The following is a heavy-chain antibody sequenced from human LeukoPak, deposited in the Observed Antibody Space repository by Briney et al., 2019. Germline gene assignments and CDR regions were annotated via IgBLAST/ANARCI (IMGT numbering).Heavy chain of an antibody. V-gene: IGHV3-7*01. CDR3: ARVGYYYHY. D-gene: IGHD3-22*01. CDR2: IKQDGSEK. CDR1: GFTFSSYW. J-gene: IGHJ4*02. Sequence: PGGSLRLSCAAPGFTFSSYWMSWVRQTPGKGLEWVATIKQDGSEKDFVDSVKGRFTISRDNAKNSLYLQMNSLRAEDTALYYCARVGYYYHYWGQGTLVTVSS.